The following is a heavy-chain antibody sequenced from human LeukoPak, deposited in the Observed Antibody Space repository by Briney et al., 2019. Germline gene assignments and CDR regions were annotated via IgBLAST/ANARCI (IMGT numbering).Heavy chain of an antibody. Sequence: GGSLRLSCAASGFTFSSYWMSWVRQAPGKGLEWVSTITTSDGNTYYADSVKGRFTVSRDNSKNTLYLQMNSLRAEDTAVYYCAKDGGLWVSAHWGDSWGRGTLVTVSS. V-gene: IGHV3-23*01. D-gene: IGHD7-27*01. CDR2: ITTSDGNT. CDR3: AKDGGLWVSAHWGDS. CDR1: GFTFSSYW. J-gene: IGHJ4*02.